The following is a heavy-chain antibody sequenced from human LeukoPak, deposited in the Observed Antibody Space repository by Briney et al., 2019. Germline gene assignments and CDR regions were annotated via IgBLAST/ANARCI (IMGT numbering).Heavy chain of an antibody. V-gene: IGHV4-59*01. CDR3: ARNSGSYYLGAFDI. CDR2: ISYSASS. CDR1: GGSISNYY. D-gene: IGHD1-26*01. J-gene: IGHJ3*02. Sequence: SETLSLTCTVSGGSISNYYWSWIRQPPGKGLEWLGYISYSASSNYNPSLKSRVSISVDTSKNKFSLKLNSVTAADTAVYYCARNSGSYYLGAFDIWGQGTMVTVSS.